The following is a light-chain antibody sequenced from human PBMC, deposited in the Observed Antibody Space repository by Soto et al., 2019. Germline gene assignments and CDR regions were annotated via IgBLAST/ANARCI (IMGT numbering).Light chain of an antibody. V-gene: IGLV3-21*04. CDR3: QVWDSSSDHPGV. CDR1: NIGSQS. J-gene: IGLJ2*01. Sequence: SSVLTQPPSESVSPGKTARITCGGNNIGSQSVHWYQQKPGQAPVLVVFYDRVRPSGIPERFSGSNSGNTATLTISRVEVGDEADYYCQVWDSSSDHPGVFGGGTKLTVL. CDR2: YDR.